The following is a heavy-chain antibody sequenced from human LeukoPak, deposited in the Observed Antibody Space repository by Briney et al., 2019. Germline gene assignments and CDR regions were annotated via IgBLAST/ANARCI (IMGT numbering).Heavy chain of an antibody. CDR1: GGSICPYY. CDR3: ARGVTYGSGRDQHTTLDY. D-gene: IGHD3-10*01. CDR2: VHASGSP. Sequence: SETLSLTCTVSGGSICPYYWSWIRQPAGKGLEWIGRVHASGSPNYNPSLKSRVLISVDKSKNQFSLNLNSVTAADTAVYYCARGVTYGSGRDQHTTLDYWGQGTLVTVSS. J-gene: IGHJ4*02. V-gene: IGHV4-4*07.